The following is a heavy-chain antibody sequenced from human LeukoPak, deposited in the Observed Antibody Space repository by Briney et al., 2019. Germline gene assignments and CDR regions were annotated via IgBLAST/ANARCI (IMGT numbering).Heavy chain of an antibody. CDR3: ASLSGSYPTWFDP. CDR2: IRYDGSNK. V-gene: IGHV3-30*02. D-gene: IGHD1-26*01. J-gene: IGHJ5*02. Sequence: GGSLRLSCAASGFTFSSYGMHWVRQAPGKGLEWVAFIRYDGSNKYYADSVKGRFTISRDNSKNTLYLQMNSLRAEDTAVYYCASLSGSYPTWFDPWGQGTLVTVSS. CDR1: GFTFSSYG.